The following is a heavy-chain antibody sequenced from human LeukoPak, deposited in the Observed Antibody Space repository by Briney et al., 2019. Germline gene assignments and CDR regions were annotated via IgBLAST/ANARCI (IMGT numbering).Heavy chain of an antibody. Sequence: GGSLRLSCAASGFTFSSYGMHWVRQAPGKGLEWVAVIWYDGSNKYYADSVKGRFTISRDNSKNTLYLQMNSLRAEDTAVYYCARGRNQRYSSYYYYYYGMDVWGQGTTVTVSS. V-gene: IGHV3-33*01. D-gene: IGHD6-13*01. CDR1: GFTFSSYG. J-gene: IGHJ6*02. CDR3: ARGRNQRYSSYYYYYYGMDV. CDR2: IWYDGSNK.